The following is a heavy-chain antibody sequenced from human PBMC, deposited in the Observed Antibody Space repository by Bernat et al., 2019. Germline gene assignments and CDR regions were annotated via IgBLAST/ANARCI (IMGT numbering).Heavy chain of an antibody. CDR1: GFTFRNYG. CDR2: TRYDGDNK. Sequence: QVQLVESGGGVVQPGGSLRLFCAASGFTFRNYGMHWVRQTPTKGLEWVAFTRYDGDNKYYLDSVKGRFTISRDNSKNTLYLQMNSLRTEDTAVYYCAKDGSRGIQLGEFGTLGMDVWGQGTTVTVSS. D-gene: IGHD3-16*01. V-gene: IGHV3-30*02. CDR3: AKDGSRGIQLGEFGTLGMDV. J-gene: IGHJ6*02.